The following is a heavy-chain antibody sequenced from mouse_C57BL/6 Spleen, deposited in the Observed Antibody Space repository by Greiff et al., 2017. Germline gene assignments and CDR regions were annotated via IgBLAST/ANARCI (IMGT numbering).Heavy chain of an antibody. V-gene: IGHV5-4*03. CDR1: GFTFSSYA. J-gene: IGHJ2*01. CDR2: ISDGGSYT. Sequence: DVMLVESGGGLVKPGGSLKLSCAASGFTFSSYAMSWVRQTPEKRLEWVATISDGGSYTYYPDNVKGRFTISRDNAKNNLYLQMSHLKSEDTAMYYCARGEEYYFDYWGQGTTLTVSS. CDR3: ARGEEYYFDY.